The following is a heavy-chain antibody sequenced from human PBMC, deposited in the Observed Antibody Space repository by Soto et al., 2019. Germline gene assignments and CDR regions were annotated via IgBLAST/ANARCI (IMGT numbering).Heavy chain of an antibody. CDR2: ISAYSGDT. V-gene: IGHV1-18*01. Sequence: VQLLQSGGEVRKPGASVKVSCKTSGYTFTNYAINWVRQAPGQGLPWMGWISAYSGDTKYAQRFQDRLTVTTDPSTTTASMELRSLRSDDTAVYYCARDGRAFSIFGETMDVWGQGTTVTVSS. CDR1: GYTFTNYA. CDR3: ARDGRAFSIFGETMDV. J-gene: IGHJ6*02. D-gene: IGHD3-3*01.